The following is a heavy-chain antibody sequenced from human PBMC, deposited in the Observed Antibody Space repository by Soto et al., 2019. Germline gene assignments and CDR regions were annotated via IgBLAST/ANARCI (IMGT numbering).Heavy chain of an antibody. Sequence: EVQLLESGGGLVQPGGSLRLSCAASEFTFRSYMMAWVRQAPGKGLEWVSAISGSGSGTHYADSVKGRFTVPRDNSKNTLFLQMNSLRAEDTAVYYCAREPTSSGWDSFDCWGQGTLVTVSS. J-gene: IGHJ4*02. D-gene: IGHD6-19*01. V-gene: IGHV3-23*01. CDR2: ISGSGSGT. CDR1: EFTFRSYM. CDR3: AREPTSSGWDSFDC.